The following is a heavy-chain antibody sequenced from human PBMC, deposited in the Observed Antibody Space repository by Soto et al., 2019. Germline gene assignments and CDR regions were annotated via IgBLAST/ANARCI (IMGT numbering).Heavy chain of an antibody. J-gene: IGHJ4*02. CDR1: GFTFSSYA. D-gene: IGHD3-16*01. Sequence: GGSLRLSCAASGFTFSSYAMSWVRQAPGKGLEWVSAISGSGGSTYYADSVKGRFTISRDNSKNTLYLQMNSLRAEDTAVYYCAKTSFAEDISYDYIWGSPDYWGQGTLVTVSS. CDR2: ISGSGGST. CDR3: AKTSFAEDISYDYIWGSPDY. V-gene: IGHV3-23*01.